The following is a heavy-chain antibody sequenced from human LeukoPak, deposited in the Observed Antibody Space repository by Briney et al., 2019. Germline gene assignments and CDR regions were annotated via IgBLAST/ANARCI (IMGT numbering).Heavy chain of an antibody. D-gene: IGHD2-15*01. CDR1: GGSISSYY. CDR3: ARRYCSGGSCYSALDY. V-gene: IGHV4-59*01. J-gene: IGHJ4*02. CDR2: IYYSGST. Sequence: SSETLSLTRTVSGGSISSYYWSWIRQPPGKGLEWIGYIYYSGSTNYNPSLKSRVTISVDTSKNQFSLKLSSVTAADTAVYYCARRYCSGGSCYSALDYWGQGALVTVSS.